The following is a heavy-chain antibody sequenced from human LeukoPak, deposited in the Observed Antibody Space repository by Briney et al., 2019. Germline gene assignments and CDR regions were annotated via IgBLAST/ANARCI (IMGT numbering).Heavy chain of an antibody. CDR3: ARSTAAAGTDSFDY. D-gene: IGHD6-13*01. CDR2: ISAYNGNT. V-gene: IGHV1-18*01. J-gene: IGHJ4*02. Sequence: ASVKVSCKASGYTLTSYGIGGVRQAPGQGLEWMGWISAYNGNTNYAQKLQGRVTMTTDTSTSTAYMELRSLRSDDTAVYYCARSTAAAGTDSFDYWGQGTLVTVSS. CDR1: GYTLTSYG.